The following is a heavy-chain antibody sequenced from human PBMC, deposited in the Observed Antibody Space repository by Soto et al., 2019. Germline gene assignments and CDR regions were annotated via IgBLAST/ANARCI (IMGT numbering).Heavy chain of an antibody. CDR2: IYYSGST. CDR3: ARAPRYCSGGSCYYDWFDP. J-gene: IGHJ5*02. Sequence: SETLSLTCTVSGGSISNYYWSWIRQPPGKGLEWIGYIYYSGSTNYNPSLKSRVTISVDTSKNQFSLKLSSVTAADTAVYYCARAPRYCSGGSCYYDWFDPWGQGTLVTVAS. CDR1: GGSISNYY. V-gene: IGHV4-59*01. D-gene: IGHD2-15*01.